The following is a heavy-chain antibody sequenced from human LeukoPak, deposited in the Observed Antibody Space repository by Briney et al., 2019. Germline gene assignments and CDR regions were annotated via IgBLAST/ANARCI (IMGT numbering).Heavy chain of an antibody. V-gene: IGHV3-30*18. CDR2: ISYDGSNN. Sequence: GGSLRLSCAASGFTFSSYGMHWVRQAPGKGLEWVAVISYDGSNNYYADSVKGRFTISRDNSKNTLYLQMNSLRAEDTAVYYCANADSDGHFDYWGQGTLVTVSS. J-gene: IGHJ4*02. CDR1: GFTFSSYG. D-gene: IGHD2-15*01. CDR3: ANADSDGHFDY.